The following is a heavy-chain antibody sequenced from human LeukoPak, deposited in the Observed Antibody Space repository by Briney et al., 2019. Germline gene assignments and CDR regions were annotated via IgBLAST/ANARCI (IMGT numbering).Heavy chain of an antibody. D-gene: IGHD2-15*01. CDR1: GGSFSGYY. J-gene: IGHJ4*02. CDR3: ARVTGYVIEDNFDY. CDR2: IFFSGTT. V-gene: IGHV4-59*01. Sequence: PSETLSLTCAVYGGSFSGYYWSWIRQPPGKGLEWIGYIFFSGTTNYNPSLKSRVTISVDTSKNQFSLKMTSVTAADTAVYYCARVTGYVIEDNFDYWGQGTLVTVSS.